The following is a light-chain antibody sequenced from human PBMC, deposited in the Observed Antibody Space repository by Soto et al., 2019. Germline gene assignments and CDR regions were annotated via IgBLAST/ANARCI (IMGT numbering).Light chain of an antibody. V-gene: IGLV1-51*01. CDR1: SSIIGNNY. J-gene: IGLJ1*01. CDR2: DNN. Sequence: QSVLTQPPSVSAAPGQKVTISCSGSSSIIGNNYVSWYQQLPGTAPKLLIYDNNKRPSGIPDRFSGSKSGTSATLGITGLQTGDEADYYCGTWDSSLSAYVFGTGTKVTVL. CDR3: GTWDSSLSAYV.